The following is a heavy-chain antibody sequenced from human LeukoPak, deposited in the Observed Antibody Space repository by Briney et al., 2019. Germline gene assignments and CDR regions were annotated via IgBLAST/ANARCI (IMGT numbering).Heavy chain of an antibody. CDR2: ISPYDGNT. V-gene: IGHV1-18*01. Sequence: GASVTLSCKASGYTFTTYDISWVRQAPGQGLEWMGWISPYDGNTNYAQSFQCRVTMTTDATTSTAYMELSSLTSDDTAVYYCVRGPHQDYDFGYWGPGSLVTVSS. CDR1: GYTFTTYD. J-gene: IGHJ4*02. CDR3: VRGPHQDYDFGY. D-gene: IGHD4-17*01.